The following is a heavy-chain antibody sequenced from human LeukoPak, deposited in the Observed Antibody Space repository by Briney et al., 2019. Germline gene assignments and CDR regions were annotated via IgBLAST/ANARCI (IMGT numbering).Heavy chain of an antibody. J-gene: IGHJ6*02. V-gene: IGHV4-59*01. D-gene: IGHD3-9*01. Sequence: SETLSLTCTVSGGSISSYYWGWIRQPPGKGLEWIGYIYYSGSTNYNPSLKSRVTISVDTSKNQFSLKLSSVTAADTAVYYCARGYFDSGYYYGMDVWGQGTTVTVSS. CDR3: ARGYFDSGYYYGMDV. CDR1: GGSISSYY. CDR2: IYYSGST.